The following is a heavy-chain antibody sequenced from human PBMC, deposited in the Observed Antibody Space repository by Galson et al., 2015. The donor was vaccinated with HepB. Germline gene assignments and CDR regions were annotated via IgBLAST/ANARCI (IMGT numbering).Heavy chain of an antibody. Sequence: SVQLYRKGSGGIFSSYAISWVRQAPGQGLEWVGGIIPLFGTANYAQKFQGRVTITADKSTSTAYMELSSLRSEDTAVYYCANQPGVGATGTDAFDIWGQGTMVTVSS. D-gene: IGHD1-26*01. J-gene: IGHJ3*02. CDR3: ANQPGVGATGTDAFDI. CDR1: GGIFSSYA. CDR2: IIPLFGTA. V-gene: IGHV1-69*06.